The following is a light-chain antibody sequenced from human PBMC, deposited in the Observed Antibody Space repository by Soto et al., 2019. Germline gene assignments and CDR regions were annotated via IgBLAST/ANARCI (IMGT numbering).Light chain of an antibody. CDR1: QSVSSN. V-gene: IGKV3-15*01. CDR3: QQYNNWPPLT. CDR2: GAS. J-gene: IGKJ4*01. Sequence: EIVMTQSPATLSVSPGERATLSCRASQSVSSNLAWYQQKPGQAPRLLIYGASTRATGIPARFSGSGCGTEFTLTISSLQSEEVAVYYCQQYNNWPPLTFGGGTKVEIK.